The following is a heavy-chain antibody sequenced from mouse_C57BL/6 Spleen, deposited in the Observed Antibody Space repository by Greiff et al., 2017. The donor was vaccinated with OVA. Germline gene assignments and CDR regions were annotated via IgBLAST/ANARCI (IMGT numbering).Heavy chain of an antibody. J-gene: IGHJ4*01. D-gene: IGHD2-2*01. CDR2: IDPSDSET. V-gene: IGHV1-52*01. Sequence: QVQLQQPGAELVRPGSSVKLSCKASGYTFTSYWMHWVKQRPIQGLEWIGNIDPSDSETHYNQKFKDKATLTVDKSSSTAYMQLSSLTSEDSAVYYCARISMVTTPYAMDYWGQGTSVTVSS. CDR1: GYTFTSYW. CDR3: ARISMVTTPYAMDY.